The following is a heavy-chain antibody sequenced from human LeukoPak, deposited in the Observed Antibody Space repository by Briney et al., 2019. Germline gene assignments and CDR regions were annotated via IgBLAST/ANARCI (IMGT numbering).Heavy chain of an antibody. Sequence: SETLSLTCTVSGGSISSYYGSGIRQPPGKGLEWIGYIYYSGSTNYNPSLRSRVTISVDTSKNQFSLKLSSVTAADTAVYYCARRDSSSSWYYYYGMDVWGQGTTVTVSS. CDR1: GGSISSYY. V-gene: IGHV4-59*08. CDR3: ARRDSSSSWYYYYGMDV. J-gene: IGHJ6*02. CDR2: IYYSGST. D-gene: IGHD6-13*01.